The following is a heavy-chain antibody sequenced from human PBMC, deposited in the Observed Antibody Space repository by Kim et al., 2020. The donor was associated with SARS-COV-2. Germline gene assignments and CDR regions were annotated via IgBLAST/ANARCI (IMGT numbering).Heavy chain of an antibody. D-gene: IGHD6-19*01. CDR1: GFTFSSYA. Sequence: GGSLRLSCAASGFTFSSYAMSWVRQAPGKGLEWVSAISGSGGSTYYADSVKGRFTISGDNSKNTLYLQMNSLRAEDTAVYYCAKDSSVWVVGPYFDYWGQGTLVTVS. J-gene: IGHJ4*02. V-gene: IGHV3-23*01. CDR3: AKDSSVWVVGPYFDY. CDR2: ISGSGGST.